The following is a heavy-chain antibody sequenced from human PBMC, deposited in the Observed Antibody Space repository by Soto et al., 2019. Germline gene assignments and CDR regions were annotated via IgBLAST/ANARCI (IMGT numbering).Heavy chain of an antibody. CDR2: INHSGST. D-gene: IGHD3-10*01. CDR3: ATRQVGYYYYGMDV. V-gene: IGHV4-34*01. CDR1: GGSFSGYY. Sequence: SETLSLTCAVYGGSFSGYYWNWIRQPPGKGLEWIGEINHSGSTNYNPSLKSRVTISVDTSKNQFSLKLSSVTAADTAVYYCATRQVGYYYYGMDVWGQGTTVTVSS. J-gene: IGHJ6*02.